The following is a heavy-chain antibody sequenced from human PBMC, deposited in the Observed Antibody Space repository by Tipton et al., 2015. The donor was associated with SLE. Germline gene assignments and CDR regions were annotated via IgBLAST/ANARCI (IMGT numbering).Heavy chain of an antibody. CDR3: AKAPLGWFDP. J-gene: IGHJ5*02. CDR2: ISWNSGSI. V-gene: IGHV3-9*01. Sequence: SLRLSCAASGFTFDDYAMHWVRQAPGKGLEWVSGISWNSGSIGYADSVKGRFTISRDNAKNSLYLQMNSLRAEDTAVYYCAKAPLGWFDPWGQGTLVTVSS. D-gene: IGHD5-24*01. CDR1: GFTFDDYA.